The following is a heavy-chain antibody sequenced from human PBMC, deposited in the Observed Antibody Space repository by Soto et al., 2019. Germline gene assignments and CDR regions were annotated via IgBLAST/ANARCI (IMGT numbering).Heavy chain of an antibody. J-gene: IGHJ6*02. V-gene: IGHV3-23*01. D-gene: IGHD3-10*01. Sequence: EVQLLESGGGLVQPGGSLRLSCAASGFTFSSYAMSWVRQAPGKGLEWVSAISGSGGSTYYADSVKGRFTISRDNSKNTLDLQMNSLRAEDTAVYYCAKGARARDLWFGGLMQIYYYYYGMDVWGQGTTVTVSS. CDR3: AKGARARDLWFGGLMQIYYYYYGMDV. CDR1: GFTFSSYA. CDR2: ISGSGGST.